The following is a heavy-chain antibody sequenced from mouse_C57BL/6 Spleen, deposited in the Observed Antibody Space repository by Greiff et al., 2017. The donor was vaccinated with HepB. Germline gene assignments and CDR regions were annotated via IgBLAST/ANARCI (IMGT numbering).Heavy chain of an antibody. CDR2: IDPEDGET. CDR1: GFNIKDYY. J-gene: IGHJ4*01. CDR3: ARDGIYDGYSYAMDY. V-gene: IGHV14-2*01. D-gene: IGHD2-3*01. Sequence: VHVKQSGAELVKPGASVKLSCTASGFNIKDYYMHWVKQRTEQGLEWIGRIDPEDGETKYAPKFQGKATITADTSSNTAYLQLSSLPSEDTAVYYCARDGIYDGYSYAMDYWGQGTSVTVSS.